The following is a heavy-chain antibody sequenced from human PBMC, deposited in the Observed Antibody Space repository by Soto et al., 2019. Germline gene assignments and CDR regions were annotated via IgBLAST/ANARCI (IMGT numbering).Heavy chain of an antibody. V-gene: IGHV4-59*01. CDR3: ARGGYSSGWYYDWFDP. Sequence: SETLSLTCTVSGGSISSYYWSWIRQPPGKGLEWIGYIYYSGSTNYNPSLKSRVTISVDTSKNQFSLKLSSVTAADTAVYYCARGGYSSGWYYDWFDPWGQGTLVTVSS. J-gene: IGHJ5*02. CDR2: IYYSGST. D-gene: IGHD6-19*01. CDR1: GGSISSYY.